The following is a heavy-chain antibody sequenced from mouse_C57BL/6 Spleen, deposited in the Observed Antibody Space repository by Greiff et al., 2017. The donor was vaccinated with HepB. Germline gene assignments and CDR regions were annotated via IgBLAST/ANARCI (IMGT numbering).Heavy chain of an antibody. D-gene: IGHD2-4*01. Sequence: VQLQQSGPELVKPGDSVKISCKASGYSFTGYFMNWVMQSHGKSLEWIGRINPCNGDTFYNQKFKGKATLTVDKSSSTAHMELRSLTSEDSAVYYCARWRDYDAWFAYWGQGTLVTVSA. V-gene: IGHV1-20*01. CDR3: ARWRDYDAWFAY. CDR1: GYSFTGYF. CDR2: INPCNGDT. J-gene: IGHJ3*01.